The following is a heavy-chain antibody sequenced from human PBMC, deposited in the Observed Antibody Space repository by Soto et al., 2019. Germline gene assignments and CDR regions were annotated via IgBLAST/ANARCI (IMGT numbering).Heavy chain of an antibody. CDR1: GFTFSSYW. Sequence: GGSLRLSCAASGFTFSSYWMHWVRQAPGKGLVWVSRINSDGSSTSYADSVKGRFTISRDNAKNTLYLQMNSLRAEDTAVYYCARVISSSYYDFWSGPPYYYYGMDVWGQGTTVTVSS. V-gene: IGHV3-74*01. CDR2: INSDGSST. D-gene: IGHD3-3*01. CDR3: ARVISSSYYDFWSGPPYYYYGMDV. J-gene: IGHJ6*02.